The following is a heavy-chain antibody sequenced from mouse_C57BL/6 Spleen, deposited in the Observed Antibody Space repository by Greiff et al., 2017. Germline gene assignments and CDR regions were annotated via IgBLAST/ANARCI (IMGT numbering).Heavy chain of an antibody. Sequence: VQLQQPGAELVMPGASVKLSCKASGYTFTSYWMHWVKQRPGQGLEWIGEIDPSDSYTNYNPKFKGKSTLTVDTSSSTAYMQLRSVTSEDSAVYYCARGVFITTVVAHFDYWGQGTTLTVSS. V-gene: IGHV1-69*01. J-gene: IGHJ2*01. D-gene: IGHD1-1*01. CDR3: ARGVFITTVVAHFDY. CDR2: IDPSDSYT. CDR1: GYTFTSYW.